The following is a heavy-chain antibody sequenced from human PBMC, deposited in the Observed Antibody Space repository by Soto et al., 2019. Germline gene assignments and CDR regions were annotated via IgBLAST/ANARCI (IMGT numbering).Heavy chain of an antibody. CDR3: ARDNRSFLNGYYRRYDYYGMDV. CDR1: GFSFSDYY. J-gene: IGHJ6*02. Sequence: HVQLVESGGGLVEPGGSLRLSCAASGFSFSDYYVNWIRQAPGKGLEWISYTGRSLYPIYYADSVKGRFSISRDSAKNSVFMQMHSLRVEATAVYYCARDNRSFLNGYYRRYDYYGMDVWGRGTTVIVSS. CDR2: TGRSLYPI. V-gene: IGHV3-11*01. D-gene: IGHD3-9*01.